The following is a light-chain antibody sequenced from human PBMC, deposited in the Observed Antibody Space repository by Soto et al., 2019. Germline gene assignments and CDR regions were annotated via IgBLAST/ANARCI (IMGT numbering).Light chain of an antibody. V-gene: IGKV1-5*01. Sequence: DIQMTQSPSTLSASIGDRVTITCRASQTINRWLAWYQQKPGKAPDLLIYDASTLEGGVPSRFSGSGSGTEFTLTISSLQPDDFAVYYCQQYNNWLRTFGQGTKVEIK. J-gene: IGKJ1*01. CDR3: QQYNNWLRT. CDR2: DAS. CDR1: QTINRW.